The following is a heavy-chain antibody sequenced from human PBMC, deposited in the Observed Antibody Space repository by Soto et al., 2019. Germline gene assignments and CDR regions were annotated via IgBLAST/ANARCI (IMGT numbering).Heavy chain of an antibody. CDR2: INSDGSST. J-gene: IGHJ4*02. Sequence: GGSLRLSCAASGFTFSSYWMHWVRQAPGKGLVWVSRINSDGSSTSYADSVKGRFTISRDNAKNTLYLQMNSLRAEDTAVYYCASVYYDFWSGYYLDYWSQGTLVTVSS. D-gene: IGHD3-3*01. V-gene: IGHV3-74*01. CDR1: GFTFSSYW. CDR3: ASVYYDFWSGYYLDY.